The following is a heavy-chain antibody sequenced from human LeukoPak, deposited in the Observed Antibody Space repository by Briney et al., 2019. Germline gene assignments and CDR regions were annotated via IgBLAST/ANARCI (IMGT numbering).Heavy chain of an antibody. Sequence: PGGSLRLSCAASGFTFSSYSMNWVRQAPGKGLEWVSSISSSSSYIYYADSLKGRFTISRDNAKNSLYLQMNSLRAEDTAVYYCARDPFDYDLWSGYSFFDYWGQGTLVTVSS. J-gene: IGHJ4*02. CDR3: ARDPFDYDLWSGYSFFDY. CDR2: ISSSSSYI. CDR1: GFTFSSYS. D-gene: IGHD3-3*01. V-gene: IGHV3-21*01.